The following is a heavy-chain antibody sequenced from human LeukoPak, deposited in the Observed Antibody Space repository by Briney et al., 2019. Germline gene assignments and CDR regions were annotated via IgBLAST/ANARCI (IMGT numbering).Heavy chain of an antibody. J-gene: IGHJ4*02. Sequence: SETLSLTCTVAGGSISTYYWSWMRQPPGRGLEWIGYIYYSGSTNHNPSLQSRVTISVDTSKNQFSLKLNSVTAADTAVYYCARGGVPGGFYGSFDYWGQGTLVSVSS. CDR2: IYYSGST. D-gene: IGHD3-3*01. CDR3: ARGGVPGGFYGSFDY. CDR1: GGSISTYY. V-gene: IGHV4-59*01.